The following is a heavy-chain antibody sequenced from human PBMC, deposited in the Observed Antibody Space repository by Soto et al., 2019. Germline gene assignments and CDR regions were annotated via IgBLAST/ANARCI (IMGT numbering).Heavy chain of an antibody. CDR2: IYPADSDT. J-gene: IGHJ5*02. CDR1: GYSFSSYW. Sequence: GESLKISCTGSGYSFSSYWSAWVRQMPGKGLEWMGIIYPADSDTRYSPSFQGQVTISVDRSISTAYLQWSSLKTSDTAMYYCARLTVLAATPDPWGQGTLVTVSS. V-gene: IGHV5-51*01. CDR3: ARLTVLAATPDP. D-gene: IGHD2-2*02.